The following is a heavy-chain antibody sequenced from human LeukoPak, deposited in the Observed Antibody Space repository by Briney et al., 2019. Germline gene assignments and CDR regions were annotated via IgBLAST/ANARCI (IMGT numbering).Heavy chain of an antibody. J-gene: IGHJ4*02. CDR3: AKAPPDYYVFDY. D-gene: IGHD3-10*02. V-gene: IGHV3-30-3*01. CDR1: GFTFSSYA. CDR2: ISYDGSNK. Sequence: GGSLRLSCAASGFTFSSYAMHWVRQAPGKGLEWVAVISYDGSNKYYADSVKGRFTISRDNSKNTLYLQMNSLRAEDTAVYYCAKAPPDYYVFDYWGQGTLVTVSP.